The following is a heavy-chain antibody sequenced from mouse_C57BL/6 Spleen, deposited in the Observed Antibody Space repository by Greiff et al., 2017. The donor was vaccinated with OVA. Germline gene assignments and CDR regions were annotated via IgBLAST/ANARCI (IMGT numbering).Heavy chain of an antibody. J-gene: IGHJ2*01. Sequence: EVKLVESGGGLVKPGGSLKLSCAASGFTFSSYTMSWVRQTPEKRLEWVATISGGGGNTYYPDRVKGRFTISRANAKHNLFLQMSMLGCEDTALYSGAKQRLEGDFDYWGQGTTLTVSS. V-gene: IGHV5-9*01. CDR2: ISGGGGNT. CDR3: AKQRLEGDFDY. D-gene: IGHD2-2*01. CDR1: GFTFSSYT.